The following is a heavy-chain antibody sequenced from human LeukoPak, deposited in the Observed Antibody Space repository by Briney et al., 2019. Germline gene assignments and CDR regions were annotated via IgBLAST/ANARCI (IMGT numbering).Heavy chain of an antibody. CDR3: ARDQGYSYGYEGQGAFDI. Sequence: PSETLSLTCTVSGGSISSGGYYWSWIRQPPGKGLEWIGYIYHSGSTYYNPSLKSRVTISVDRSKNQFSLKLSSVTAADTAVYYCARDQGYSYGYEGQGAFDIWGQGTMVTVSS. CDR1: GGSISSGGYY. D-gene: IGHD5-18*01. J-gene: IGHJ3*02. CDR2: IYHSGST. V-gene: IGHV4-30-2*01.